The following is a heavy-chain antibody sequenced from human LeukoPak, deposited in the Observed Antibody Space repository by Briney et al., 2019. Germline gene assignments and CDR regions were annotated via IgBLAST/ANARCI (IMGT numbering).Heavy chain of an antibody. CDR2: ISSSSSSYI. CDR1: GFTFSSYS. Sequence: GGSLRLSCAASGFTFSSYSMNWVRQAPGKGLEWVSSISSSSSSYIYYADSVKGRFTISRDNAKNSLYLQMNSLRAEDTAVYYCARDYVDTAMGDFDYWGQGTLVTVSS. CDR3: ARDYVDTAMGDFDY. J-gene: IGHJ4*02. V-gene: IGHV3-21*01. D-gene: IGHD5-18*01.